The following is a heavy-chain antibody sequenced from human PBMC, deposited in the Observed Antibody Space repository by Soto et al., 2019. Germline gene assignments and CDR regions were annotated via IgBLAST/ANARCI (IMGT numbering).Heavy chain of an antibody. D-gene: IGHD1-26*01. V-gene: IGHV1-69*01. CDR3: ARVGLGVFGIVGATTYFDY. CDR2: IIPIFGTA. Sequence: QVQLVQSGAEVKKPGSSVKVSCKASGGTFSSYAISWVRQAPGQVLEWMGWIIPIFGTANYAQKFQGRVTITADESKSTAYMELSSLRSEDTAVYYCARVGLGVFGIVGATTYFDYWGQGTLVTVSS. J-gene: IGHJ4*02. CDR1: GGTFSSYA.